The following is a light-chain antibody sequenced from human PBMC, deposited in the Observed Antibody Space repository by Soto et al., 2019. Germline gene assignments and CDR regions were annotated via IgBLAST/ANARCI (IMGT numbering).Light chain of an antibody. J-gene: IGLJ3*02. V-gene: IGLV1-51*01. CDR1: STNIENNY. CDR3: GTWDSSLSAGV. Sequence: QSVLTQPPSVSAAPRQKVTISWSGSSTNIENNYVSWYQQLPGTAPKLLIYDNNKRPSGIPDRFSGSKSGTSATLGITGLQTGDEADYYCGTWDSSLSAGVFGGGTKVTVL. CDR2: DNN.